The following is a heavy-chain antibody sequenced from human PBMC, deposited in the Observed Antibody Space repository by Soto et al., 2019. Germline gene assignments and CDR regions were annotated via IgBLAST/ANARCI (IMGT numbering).Heavy chain of an antibody. CDR1: VGSISSYD. CDR3: ASYGDYFDY. V-gene: IGHV4-59*01. D-gene: IGHD4-17*01. Sequence: PSETLALTFTVSVGSISSYDWSWIRPPPGKGLEWIGYIYYSGSTNYNPSLKSRVTISVDTSKNQFSLKLSSVTAADKAVYYCASYGDYFDYRGQGTLVTVSS. CDR2: IYYSGST. J-gene: IGHJ4*02.